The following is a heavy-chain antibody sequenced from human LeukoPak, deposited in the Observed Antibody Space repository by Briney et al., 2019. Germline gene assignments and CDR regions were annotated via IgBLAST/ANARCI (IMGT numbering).Heavy chain of an antibody. CDR2: ICYDGSNK. D-gene: IGHD3-10*01. V-gene: IGHV3-33*01. CDR3: ASATYYYGSGSYSLGY. Sequence: PGGSLRLSCAASGFTFSSYGMHWVREAPGKGLEWVAVICYDGSNKYYADSVKGRFTISRDNSKNTLYLQMNSLRAEDTAVYYCASATYYYGSGSYSLGYWGQGTLVTVSS. J-gene: IGHJ4*02. CDR1: GFTFSSYG.